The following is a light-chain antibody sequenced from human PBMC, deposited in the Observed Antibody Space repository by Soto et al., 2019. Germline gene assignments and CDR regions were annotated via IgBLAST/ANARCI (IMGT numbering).Light chain of an antibody. CDR3: ETWDSSTQNGV. CDR1: SGHSSYI. CDR2: LEGSGSY. Sequence: QLVLTQSSSASASLGSSVKLTCTLSSGHSSYIIAWHQQQPGKAPRYLMKLEGSGSYNKGSGVPDRFSGSSSGADRYLTISNLQFEDEADYYCETWDSSTQNGVFGGGTQLTVL. J-gene: IGLJ3*02. V-gene: IGLV4-60*02.